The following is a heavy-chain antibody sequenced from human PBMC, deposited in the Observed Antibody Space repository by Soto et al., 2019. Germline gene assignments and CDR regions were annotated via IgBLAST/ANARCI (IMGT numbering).Heavy chain of an antibody. J-gene: IGHJ3*02. D-gene: IGHD2-2*01. CDR1: GFTFSSYS. CDR2: ISSSSSYI. Sequence: GGSLRLSCAASGFTFSSYSMNWVRQAPGKGLEWVSSISSSSSYIYYADSVKGRFTISRDNAKNSLYLQMNSLRAEDTAVYYCARDHCSSTSCYRWDAFDIWGQGTMVTVSS. CDR3: ARDHCSSTSCYRWDAFDI. V-gene: IGHV3-21*01.